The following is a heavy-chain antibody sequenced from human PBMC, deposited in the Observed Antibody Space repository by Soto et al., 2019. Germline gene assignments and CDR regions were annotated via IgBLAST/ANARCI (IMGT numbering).Heavy chain of an antibody. CDR3: ARPKDYDDCLDL. CDR1: GYAFTWFH. D-gene: IGHD3-22*01. Sequence: QVQLVQSGAEVKKPGASVKVSGKASGYAFTWFHIHWVRQAPGQRLEWRGWINDGNGNTKYSQKFKGRVTFTRDTSANTAYMEMSSLISEDTAVYYCARPKDYDDCLDLWGQGTLVTVSS. J-gene: IGHJ4*02. CDR2: INDGNGNT. V-gene: IGHV1-3*01.